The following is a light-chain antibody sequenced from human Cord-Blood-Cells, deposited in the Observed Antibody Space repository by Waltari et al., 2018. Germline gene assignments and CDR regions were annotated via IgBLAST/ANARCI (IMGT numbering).Light chain of an antibody. CDR3: CSYAGSSTFWV. J-gene: IGLJ3*02. CDR1: SSDVGSYNL. V-gene: IGLV2-23*02. Sequence: QSALTQPASVSGSPGQSITISCTGTSSDVGSYNLVSWYQQHPGKAPKLMIYEVSKRPSGVSNRFSGSKSGYMASLTISGLQAEDEADYYCCSYAGSSTFWVFGGGTKLTVL. CDR2: EVS.